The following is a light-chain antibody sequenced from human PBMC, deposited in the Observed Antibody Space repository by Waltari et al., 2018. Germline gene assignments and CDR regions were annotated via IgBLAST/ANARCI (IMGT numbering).Light chain of an antibody. V-gene: IGLV2-11*01. CDR1: SSDIGCYNY. J-gene: IGLJ2*01. CDR2: DVS. CDR3: SSYAGSNTFL. Sequence: QAALTQPPSVSGSPGQSVPISCTGTSSDIGCYNYISWYQQHPGKAPKLMIYDVSKRPSGVSDRFSGSKSGNTASLTISGLQAEDEADYYCSSYAGSNTFLFGGGTRLTVL.